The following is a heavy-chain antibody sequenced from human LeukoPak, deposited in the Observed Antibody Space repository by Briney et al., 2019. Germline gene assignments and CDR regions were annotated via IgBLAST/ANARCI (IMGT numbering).Heavy chain of an antibody. J-gene: IGHJ4*02. Sequence: PAGTLCLTCAVYVDSFSDHYWTWIRQPPGKGLEWIGEIHPSGSTTYRLSLKRRVTISVDRSKNQFSLKLTSVTAADTAVYSCARSPATSWSNFDSWGQGSLVTVSS. CDR2: IHPSGST. D-gene: IGHD2-2*01. V-gene: IGHV4-34*01. CDR3: ARSPATSWSNFDS. CDR1: VDSFSDHY.